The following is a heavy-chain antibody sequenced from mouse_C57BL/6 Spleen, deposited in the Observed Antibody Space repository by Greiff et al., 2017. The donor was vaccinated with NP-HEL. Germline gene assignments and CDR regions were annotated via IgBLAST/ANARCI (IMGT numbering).Heavy chain of an antibody. V-gene: IGHV1-4*01. D-gene: IGHD1-1*01. CDR2: INPSSGYT. J-gene: IGHJ3*01. CDR1: GYTFTSYT. Sequence: QVQLKESGAELARPGASVKMSCKASGYTFTSYTMHWVKPRPGQGLEWIGYINPSSGYTKYNQKFKDKATLTADKSSRTAYMQLSSLTSEDSAVYYCARSHGSSPGFAYWGQGTLVTVSA. CDR3: ARSHGSSPGFAY.